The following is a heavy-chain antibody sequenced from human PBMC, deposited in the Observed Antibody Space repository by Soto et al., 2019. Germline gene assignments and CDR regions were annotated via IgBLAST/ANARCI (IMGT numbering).Heavy chain of an antibody. V-gene: IGHV3-48*01. J-gene: IGHJ6*03. CDR1: GFTFSSYS. D-gene: IGHD3-3*01. CDR3: AREKGVGYDFWSGYYVPPYMDV. CDR2: ISSSSSTI. Sequence: GGFLRLSCAASGFTFSSYSMNWVRQAPGKGLEWVSYISSSSSTIYYADSVKGRFTISRDNAKNSLYLQMNSLRAEDTAVYYCAREKGVGYDFWSGYYVPPYMDVWGKGTTVTVSS.